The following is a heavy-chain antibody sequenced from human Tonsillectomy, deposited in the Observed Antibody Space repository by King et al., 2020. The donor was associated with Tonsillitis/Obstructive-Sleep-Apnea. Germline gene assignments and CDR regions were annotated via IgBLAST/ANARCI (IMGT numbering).Heavy chain of an antibody. D-gene: IGHD3-3*01. Sequence: VQLVESGGGVVQPGRSLRLSCAASGFTFSSYGMHWVRQAPGKGLEWVAVISYDGSNKYYADSEKGRFTISRDNSKNTLYLQMNSLRAEDTAVYYCAKQYDFWSGYLDYWGQGTLVTVSS. CDR1: GFTFSSYG. CDR3: AKQYDFWSGYLDY. V-gene: IGHV3-30*18. J-gene: IGHJ4*02. CDR2: ISYDGSNK.